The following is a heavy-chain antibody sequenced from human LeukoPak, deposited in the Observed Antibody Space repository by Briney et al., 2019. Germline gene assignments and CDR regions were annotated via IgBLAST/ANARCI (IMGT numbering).Heavy chain of an antibody. CDR3: ARDYQRFIHYYGSGVRSGGYFDY. CDR2: IYYSGSI. Sequence: KASETLSLTCTVSGGSISSSSYYWGWIRQPPGKGLEWIGSIYYSGSIYYNPSLKSRVTISVDTSKNQFSLKLSSVTAADTAVYYCARDYQRFIHYYGSGVRSGGYFDYWGQGTLVTVSS. J-gene: IGHJ4*02. D-gene: IGHD3-10*01. CDR1: GGSISSSSYY. V-gene: IGHV4-39*07.